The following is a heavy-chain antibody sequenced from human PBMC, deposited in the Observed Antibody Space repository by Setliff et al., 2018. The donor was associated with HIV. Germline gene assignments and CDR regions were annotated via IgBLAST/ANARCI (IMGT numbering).Heavy chain of an antibody. J-gene: IGHJ6*02. CDR2: ISGSGGSP. CDR1: GFTFTTDA. D-gene: IGHD2-15*01. Sequence: GGSLRLSCAASGFTFTTDAMNWVRQAPGKGLEWVSSISGSGGSPYYADSVKGRFTISRDNSKNTLYLQMNSLRAEDTALYYCAKDIVQGGYCSGGSCLDYYYGMDVWGQGTTVTVSS. CDR3: AKDIVQGGYCSGGSCLDYYYGMDV. V-gene: IGHV3-23*01.